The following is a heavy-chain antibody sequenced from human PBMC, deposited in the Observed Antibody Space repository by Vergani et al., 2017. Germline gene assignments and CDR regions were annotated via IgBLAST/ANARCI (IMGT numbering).Heavy chain of an antibody. CDR1: GFTFTSAW. J-gene: IGHJ4*02. Sequence: EVQLLESGGGLVQPGGSLRLSCEASGFTFTSAWMSWVRQAPGKGLEWVGRIRNDGTTEYPAPVKGRFAISRDDSKNTVFLQMNSLKTDDTAVYFCVADVPSQRSQIDFWGRGTLVTVSS. CDR2: IRNDGTT. CDR3: VADVPSQRSQIDF. V-gene: IGHV3-15*01. D-gene: IGHD3/OR15-3a*01.